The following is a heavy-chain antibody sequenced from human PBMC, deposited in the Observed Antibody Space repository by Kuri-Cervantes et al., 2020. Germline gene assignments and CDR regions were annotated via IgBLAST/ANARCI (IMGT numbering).Heavy chain of an antibody. CDR2: IYHSGST. CDR1: GYSISSGYY. CDR3: ARGRGSWYSGYFDY. V-gene: IGHV4-38-2*01. D-gene: IGHD6-13*01. Sequence: SQTLSLTCAVSGYSISSGYYRGWIRQPPGKGLEWIGSIYHSGSTYYNPSLKSRVTISVDTSKNQFSLKLSSVTAADTAVYYCARGRGSWYSGYFDYWGQGTLVTVSS. J-gene: IGHJ4*02.